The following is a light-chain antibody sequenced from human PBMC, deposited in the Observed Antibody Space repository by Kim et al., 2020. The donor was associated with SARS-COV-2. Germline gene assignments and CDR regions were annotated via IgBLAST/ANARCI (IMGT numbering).Light chain of an antibody. V-gene: IGLV2-23*02. CDR2: EVS. CDR3: CSYTDTNIRYV. CDR1: SRDVGGYNL. J-gene: IGLJ1*01. Sequence: QSITISCTGTSRDVGGYNLVSWYQHHPGKVPKFIIYEVSKRPSGESNRFSGSKSGNTASLTISGLQAEDEADYYCCSYTDTNIRYVFGTGTKVTVL.